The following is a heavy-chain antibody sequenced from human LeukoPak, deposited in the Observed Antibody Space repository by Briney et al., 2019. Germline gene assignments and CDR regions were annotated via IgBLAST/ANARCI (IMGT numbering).Heavy chain of an antibody. V-gene: IGHV4-39*07. D-gene: IGHD1-26*01. CDR1: DGSISSSTYY. J-gene: IGHJ3*02. Sequence: SETLSLTCTVSDGSISSSTYYWGWIRQPPGKGLEWIGTIYYSGSTYYNPSLRSRVTISVDTSKNQFSLKLRSLTAADTAVYYCARDGGLGSYSALDIWGQGTMVTVSS. CDR3: ARDGGLGSYSALDI. CDR2: IYYSGST.